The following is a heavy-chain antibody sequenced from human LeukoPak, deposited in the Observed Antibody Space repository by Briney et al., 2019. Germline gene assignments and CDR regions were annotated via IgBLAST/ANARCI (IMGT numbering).Heavy chain of an antibody. CDR3: ARGHIGGYCSSTSCFRWRFMDV. V-gene: IGHV1-8*01. D-gene: IGHD2-2*03. CDR2: MNPNSGNT. J-gene: IGHJ6*04. Sequence: GASVKVSCKASGYTFTSYDINWVRQATGQGLEWMGWMNPNSGNTGYAQKFQGRVTMTRNTSISTAYMELSSLRSEDTAVYYCARGHIGGYCSSTSCFRWRFMDVWGKGTTVTVSS. CDR1: GYTFTSYD.